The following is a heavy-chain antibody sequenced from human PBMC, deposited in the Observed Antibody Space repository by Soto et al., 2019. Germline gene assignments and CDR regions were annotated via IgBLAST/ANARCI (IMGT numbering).Heavy chain of an antibody. CDR1: GDYISSHY. Sequence: QVQLQELGPGLVKPSETLSLTCTVSGDYISSHYWSWIRRPPGKGLEWIGYVYHSGKTDSKPSLKSRVTISMDTSKNQISLSLTSVTAADTAMYYCARPKGIAPAVWYFDLWGRGTLVTVSS. D-gene: IGHD6-13*01. CDR3: ARPKGIAPAVWYFDL. J-gene: IGHJ2*01. V-gene: IGHV4-59*08. CDR2: VYHSGKT.